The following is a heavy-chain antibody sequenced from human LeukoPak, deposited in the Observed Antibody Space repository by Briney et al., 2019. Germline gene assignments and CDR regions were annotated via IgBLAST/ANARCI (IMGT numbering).Heavy chain of an antibody. D-gene: IGHD3-16*02. J-gene: IGHJ4*02. V-gene: IGHV3-23*01. CDR2: ISVSADRT. CDR3: ARWRCTSGGVIVDTGK. CDR1: GFIFSNYA. Sequence: GGSLRLSCAASGFIFSNYAMTWVRQAPGKGLEWVSGISVSADRTYYADSVKGRFTISRDNSKNTLYLQMNSLRVEDTAVYYCARWRCTSGGVIVDTGKWGQGTLVTVSS.